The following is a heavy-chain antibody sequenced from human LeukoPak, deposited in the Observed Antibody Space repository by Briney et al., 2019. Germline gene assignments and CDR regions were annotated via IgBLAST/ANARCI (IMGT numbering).Heavy chain of an antibody. Sequence: PGGSLRLSCAASGFTFSSYWMSWVRQAPGKGLEWVANIKQDGSEKYYVDSVKGRFTISRDNAKNSLYLQMNSLRAEDTALYYCAKHRVYDILTGNIDYWGQGTLVTVSS. CDR3: AKHRVYDILTGNIDY. D-gene: IGHD3-9*01. J-gene: IGHJ4*02. CDR1: GFTFSSYW. V-gene: IGHV3-7*03. CDR2: IKQDGSEK.